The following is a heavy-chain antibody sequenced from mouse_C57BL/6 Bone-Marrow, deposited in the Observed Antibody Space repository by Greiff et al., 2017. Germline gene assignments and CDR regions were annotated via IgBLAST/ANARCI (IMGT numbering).Heavy chain of an antibody. D-gene: IGHD2-5*01. CDR2: ISYDGSN. CDR1: GYSITSGYY. CDR3: ARGSKSFAY. V-gene: IGHV3-6*01. Sequence: VQLQQSGPGLVKPSQSLSLTCSVTGYSITSGYYWNWIRQFPGNKLEWMGYISYDGSNNYNPSLKNRISITRDTSKNQFFLKLNSVTTEDTATYYCARGSKSFAYWGQGTLVTVSA. J-gene: IGHJ3*01.